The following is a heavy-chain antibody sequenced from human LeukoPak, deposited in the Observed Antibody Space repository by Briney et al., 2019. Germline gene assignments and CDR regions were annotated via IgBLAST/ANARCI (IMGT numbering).Heavy chain of an antibody. J-gene: IGHJ4*02. CDR2: IYYSGST. Sequence: SQTLSLTCTVSGGSISSGGYYWSWIRQHPGKGLEWIGYIYYSGSTNYNPSLKSRVTISVDTSKNQFSLKLSSVTAADTAVYYCARENYGDYVDYWGQGTLVTVSS. CDR3: ARENYGDYVDY. D-gene: IGHD4-17*01. CDR1: GGSISSGGYY. V-gene: IGHV4-31*03.